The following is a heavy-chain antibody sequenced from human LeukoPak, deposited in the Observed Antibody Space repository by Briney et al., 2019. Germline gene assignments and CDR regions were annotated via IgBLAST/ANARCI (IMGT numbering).Heavy chain of an antibody. D-gene: IGHD3-16*01. Sequence: GASVKVSCKASGYTFTSYYMHWVRQAPGQGLEWMGIINPSGGSTSYAQKFQGRVTITADESTSTAYMELSSLRSEDTAVYYCASVMRGAMAEGWFDPWGQGTLVTVSS. CDR1: GYTFTSYY. CDR2: INPSGGST. J-gene: IGHJ5*02. CDR3: ASVMRGAMAEGWFDP. V-gene: IGHV1-46*01.